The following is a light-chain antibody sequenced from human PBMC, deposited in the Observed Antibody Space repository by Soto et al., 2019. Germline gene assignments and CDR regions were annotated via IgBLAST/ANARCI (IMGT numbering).Light chain of an antibody. J-gene: IGLJ3*02. CDR2: QVN. V-gene: IGLV2-14*01. CDR1: NGDVGAYDY. Sequence: QSALTQPASVSGSPGQSITISCTGTNGDVGAYDYVSWYQQHPGKAPKLMISQVNNRPSGVSNRFSGSKFGNTASLTVSGLQAEDEADYYCCSYAGSKTWVFGGGTKLTVL. CDR3: CSYAGSKTWV.